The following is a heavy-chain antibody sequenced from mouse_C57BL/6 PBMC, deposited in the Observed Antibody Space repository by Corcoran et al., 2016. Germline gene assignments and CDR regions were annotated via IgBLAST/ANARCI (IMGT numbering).Heavy chain of an antibody. CDR2: INTYSGVP. CDR1: GYTFTTYG. Sequence: QIQLVQSGPELKKPGETVKISCKASGYTFTTYGMSWVKQAPGKGLKWMGWINTYSGVPTYADDFKGRFAFSLETSASTAYLQINNLKNEDTATYVCARDSNLYYYAMDYWGQGTLVTVSS. V-gene: IGHV9-3*01. J-gene: IGHJ4*01. D-gene: IGHD2-5*01. CDR3: ARDSNLYYYAMDY.